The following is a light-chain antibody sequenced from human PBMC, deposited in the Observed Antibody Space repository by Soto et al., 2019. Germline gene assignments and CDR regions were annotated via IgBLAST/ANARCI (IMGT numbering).Light chain of an antibody. CDR2: DVS. Sequence: HSALAPPISVSGSSGQSITISCTGTSSDVGGYNYVSWYQQHPGKAPKLMIYDVSNRPSGVSNRFSGSKSGNTASLTISGLQAEDEADYYCSSYTSSSTLGVFGTGTKVTVL. CDR3: SSYTSSSTLGV. CDR1: SSDVGGYNY. V-gene: IGLV2-14*01. J-gene: IGLJ1*01.